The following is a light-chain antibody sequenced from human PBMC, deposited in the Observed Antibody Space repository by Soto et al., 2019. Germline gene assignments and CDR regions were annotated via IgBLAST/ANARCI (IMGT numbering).Light chain of an antibody. CDR2: GTS. V-gene: IGKV3-15*01. CDR3: QQYNNWPFT. J-gene: IGKJ5*01. CDR1: QSVSSN. Sequence: EIVLTQSPATLSVSPGERATLSCRASQSVSSNLAWYQQKPGQAPRLLVFGTSTRASDIPPRFSGSGSGTEFTLTISSLQSEDFVVYYCQQYNNWPFTFGQGTRLEIK.